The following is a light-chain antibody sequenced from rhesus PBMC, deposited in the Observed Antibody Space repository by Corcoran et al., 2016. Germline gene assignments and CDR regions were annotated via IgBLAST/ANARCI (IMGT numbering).Light chain of an antibody. V-gene: IGKV1S12*01. Sequence: DIQMTQSPSALSASVGDRVTISCRASQNIYSNLAWYQQKPGKAPKLLNYAASSLQTGIPSRFSVSGSGTDFTLTISSLQPEDAAAYYCQHYYDNPFTFGPGTKLDIK. CDR2: AAS. CDR3: QHYYDNPFT. J-gene: IGKJ3*01. CDR1: QNIYSN.